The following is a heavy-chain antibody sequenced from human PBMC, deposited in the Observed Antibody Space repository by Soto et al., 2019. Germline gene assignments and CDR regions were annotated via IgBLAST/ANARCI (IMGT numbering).Heavy chain of an antibody. Sequence: QLQLQESGPGLVKPSEILSLTCSVSGGSINNTHYYWDWIRQPPGMGLEWIGNIYYSGTTYYNPFLRSGPTIPLYTSKTQCSLWLTSVIDAETAVYYCARRWGSRHFDSWGLGTLVTVSS. J-gene: IGHJ4*02. D-gene: IGHD3-16*01. CDR3: ARRWGSRHFDS. CDR1: GGSINNTHYY. V-gene: IGHV4-39*01. CDR2: IYYSGTT.